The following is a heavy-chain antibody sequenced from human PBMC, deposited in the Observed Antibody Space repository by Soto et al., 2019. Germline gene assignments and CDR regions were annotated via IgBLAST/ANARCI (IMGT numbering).Heavy chain of an antibody. V-gene: IGHV1-69*01. D-gene: IGHD2-2*01. J-gene: IGHJ6*02. Sequence: QVQLVQSGAEVKKPGSSVKVSCKASGGTFSSYAISWVRQAPGQGLEWMGGIIPISETTNYAQKFQGRVTITVDESKSTAYKELSSLTSEDTAVYYCARSQGSSTSLEIYYYYYYGMDVWGQGTTVTVSS. CDR1: GGTFSSYA. CDR2: IIPISETT. CDR3: ARSQGSSTSLEIYYYYYYGMDV.